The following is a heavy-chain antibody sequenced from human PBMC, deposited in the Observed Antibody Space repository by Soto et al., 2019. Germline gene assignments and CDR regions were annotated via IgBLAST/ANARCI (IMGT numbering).Heavy chain of an antibody. V-gene: IGHV1-18*01. Sequence: QVQLVQSGAEVKKPGASVKVSCKASGYTFTSYGISWVRQAPGQGLEWMGWISVYNGNTNYAQNLQGRVTMTTDTSTSTAYMELRSLRSDDTAVYYCARDRIPVSVQNQLLYEGRFDSWGQGTLVTVSS. CDR3: ARDRIPVSVQNQLLYEGRFDS. D-gene: IGHD2-2*02. CDR1: GYTFTSYG. CDR2: ISVYNGNT. J-gene: IGHJ4*02.